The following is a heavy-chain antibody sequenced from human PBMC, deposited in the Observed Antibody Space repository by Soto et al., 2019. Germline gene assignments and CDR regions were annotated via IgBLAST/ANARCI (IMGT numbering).Heavy chain of an antibody. J-gene: IGHJ4*02. Sequence: PSETLSLTCAVSGYSISSGYYWGWIRQPPGKGLEWIGSIYHSGSTYYNPSLKSRVTISVDTSKNQFSLKLSSVTAADTAVYYCARDDSEGAFDYWGQGTLVTVYS. CDR3: ARDDSEGAFDY. CDR1: GYSISSGYY. CDR2: IYHSGST. D-gene: IGHD1-26*01. V-gene: IGHV4-38-2*02.